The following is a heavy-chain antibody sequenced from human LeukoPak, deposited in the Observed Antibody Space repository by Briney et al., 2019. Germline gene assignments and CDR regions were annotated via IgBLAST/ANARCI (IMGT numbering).Heavy chain of an antibody. CDR3: ASSGWYGDYFDY. D-gene: IGHD6-19*01. CDR2: IYHSGST. V-gene: IGHV4-38-2*01. Sequence: PSETLSLTCAVSGYSISSGYYWGRIRQPPGKGLEWIGSIYHSGSTYYNPSLKSRVTISVDTSKNQFSLKLSSVTAADTAVYYCASSGWYGDYFDYWGQGTLVTVSS. CDR1: GYSISSGYY. J-gene: IGHJ4*02.